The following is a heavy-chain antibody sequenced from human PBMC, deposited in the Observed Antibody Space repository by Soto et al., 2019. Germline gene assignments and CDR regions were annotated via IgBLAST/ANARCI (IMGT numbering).Heavy chain of an antibody. CDR2: INHSGST. J-gene: IGHJ5*02. CDR1: GGSFSGYY. V-gene: IGHV4-34*01. CDR3: ARGAGRYIVVVVSASPVWFDP. Sequence: QVQLQQWGAGLLKPSETLSLTCAVYGGSFSGYYWSWIRQPPGKGLEWIGEINHSGSTNYNPSLKSRVPRSVNTSKNEFSLKLSSVTAADTDVYYCARGAGRYIVVVVSASPVWFDPWGQGTLVTVSS. D-gene: IGHD2-15*01.